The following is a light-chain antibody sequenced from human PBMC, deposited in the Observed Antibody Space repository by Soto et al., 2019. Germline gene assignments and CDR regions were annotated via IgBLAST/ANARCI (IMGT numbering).Light chain of an antibody. V-gene: IGLV2-14*01. CDR3: SSYTSSSTLV. CDR1: TSDVGGYNY. Sequence: QSALTQPSSVSVSPGQSITISCTGTTSDVGGYNYVSWYQQHPGNAPKLMIYEGSNRPSGDSNRFSGSKSGNTASLTISGLQAEDEADYYCSSYTSSSTLVFGTGTQVTVL. CDR2: EGS. J-gene: IGLJ1*01.